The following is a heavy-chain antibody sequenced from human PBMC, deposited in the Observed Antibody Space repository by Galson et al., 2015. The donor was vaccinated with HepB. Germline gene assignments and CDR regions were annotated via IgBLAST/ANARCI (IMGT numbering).Heavy chain of an antibody. CDR1: GFTFSSYA. V-gene: IGHV3-23*01. CDR2: ISGSGGST. D-gene: IGHD2-2*02. Sequence: SLRLSCAASGFTFSSYAMSWVRQAPGKGLEWVSAISGSGGSTYYADSVKGRFTISRDNSKNTLYLQVNSLRAEDTAVYYCAKVPAAIPYYYGMDVWGQGTTVTVSS. CDR3: AKVPAAIPYYYGMDV. J-gene: IGHJ6*02.